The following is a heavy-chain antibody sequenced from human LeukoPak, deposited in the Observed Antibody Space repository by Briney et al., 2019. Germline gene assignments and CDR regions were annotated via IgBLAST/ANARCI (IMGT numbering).Heavy chain of an antibody. V-gene: IGHV3-23*01. CDR2: IPGGGGST. D-gene: IGHD7-27*01. CDR3: AKDHPDWGSSFQY. CDR1: GFTFSSYA. Sequence: GGSLRLSCAASGFTFSSYAMNWVRQAPGKGLEWVSAIPGGGGSTYYADPVKGRFTISRDNSKNTLYLQMNSLRDEDTAVYYCAKDHPDWGSSFQYWGQGTLVTVSS. J-gene: IGHJ4*02.